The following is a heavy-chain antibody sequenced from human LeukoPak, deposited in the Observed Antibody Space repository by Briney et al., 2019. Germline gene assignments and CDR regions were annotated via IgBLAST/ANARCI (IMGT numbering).Heavy chain of an antibody. CDR3: ARSLVGYCSGGSCSV. J-gene: IGHJ4*02. V-gene: IGHV4-59*01. CDR2: IDYKGST. CDR1: GGSITSYS. Sequence: PSETLSLTCTVSGGSITSYSWIWIRQPPGKGLEWISHIDYKGSTNDNPSLKSRVTILVDMSKNQFSLKLSSVTAADTAVYYCARSLVGYCSGGSCSVWGQGTLVTVSS. D-gene: IGHD2-15*01.